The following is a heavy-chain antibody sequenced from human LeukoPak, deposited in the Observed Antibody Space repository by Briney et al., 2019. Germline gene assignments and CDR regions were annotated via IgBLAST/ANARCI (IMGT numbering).Heavy chain of an antibody. Sequence: SETLSLTCTVSGGSISGRHWTWIRQPPGTGLEWIGYFYDSGDFNYNHSLKSRVTIWMDMSNNQFSLTMSSVTAADTAMYYCARLLRPGGRKGDAFDIWGQGTLVTVSS. V-gene: IGHV4-59*08. D-gene: IGHD1-26*01. CDR1: GGSISGRH. CDR2: FYDSGDF. J-gene: IGHJ3*02. CDR3: ARLLRPGGRKGDAFDI.